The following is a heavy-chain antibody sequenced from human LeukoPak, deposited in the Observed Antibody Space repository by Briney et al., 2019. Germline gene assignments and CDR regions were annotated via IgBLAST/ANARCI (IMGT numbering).Heavy chain of an antibody. CDR2: ISGSGDTT. J-gene: IGHJ5*02. CDR1: GFTFSSYA. V-gene: IGHV3-23*01. Sequence: PGGSLRLSCAASGFTFSSYAMSWVRQAPGKGLEWVSSISGSGDTTYNADSVKGRFTISRDKSKNTLYLQMNSLRAEDTAVYYCARRRFDCSGGSCYWIDHWGQGTLVTVSS. D-gene: IGHD2-15*01. CDR3: ARRRFDCSGGSCYWIDH.